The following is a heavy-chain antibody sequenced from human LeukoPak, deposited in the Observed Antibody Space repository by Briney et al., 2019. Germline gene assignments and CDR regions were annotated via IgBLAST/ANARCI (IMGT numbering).Heavy chain of an antibody. J-gene: IGHJ4*02. CDR3: ARDLGWRDSSGSSDY. V-gene: IGHV1-18*01. CDR1: GYTFTSYG. Sequence: ASVKVSCKASGYTFTSYGISWVRQAPGQGLEWMGWISAYNGNTNYAQKLQGRVTMTTDTSTSTAYMELRSLRSDDTAVYYCARDLGWRDSSGSSDYWGQRTLVTVSS. D-gene: IGHD3-22*01. CDR2: ISAYNGNT.